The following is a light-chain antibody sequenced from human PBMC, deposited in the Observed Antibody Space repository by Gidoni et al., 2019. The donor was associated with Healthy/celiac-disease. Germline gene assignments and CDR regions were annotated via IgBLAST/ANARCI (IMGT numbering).Light chain of an antibody. V-gene: IGKV3-11*01. CDR1: QSVSSY. Sequence: EIVFTQSPATLSLSPGERATLSCRASQSVSSYLAWYQQKPGQAPRLLIYDAANRATGIPTRFSGSGSGTDFTLTISSLEPEDFAVYYCQQRSNWHRTFGQGTKVEI. CDR3: QQRSNWHRT. CDR2: DAA. J-gene: IGKJ1*01.